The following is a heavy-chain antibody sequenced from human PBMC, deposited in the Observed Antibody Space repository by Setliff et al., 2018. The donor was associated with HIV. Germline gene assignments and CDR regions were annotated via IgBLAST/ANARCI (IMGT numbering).Heavy chain of an antibody. D-gene: IGHD3-10*01. J-gene: IGHJ6*04. CDR2: IYTSGST. CDR1: GGSISSGSYY. CDR3: ARLRYGSGIPLDV. Sequence: SETLSLTCTVSGGSISSGSYYWSWIRQPAGKGLEWIGRIYTSGSTNYNPSLKSRVTISVDTSKKQFSLKLTSVNAADTAVYYCARLRYGSGIPLDVWGTGISVTVSS. V-gene: IGHV4-61*02.